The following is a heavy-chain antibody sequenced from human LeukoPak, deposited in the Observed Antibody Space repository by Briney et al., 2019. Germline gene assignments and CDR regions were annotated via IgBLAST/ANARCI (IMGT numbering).Heavy chain of an antibody. CDR1: GYSISSGYY. CDR3: ASRGATTSVWWFGP. V-gene: IGHV4-38-2*01. Sequence: SETLSLTYAVSGYSISSGYYWGWIRQPPGKGLEWIGSIYHSGSTYYNPSLKSRVTISLATSKNQFSLKLSSVPAADTPVTSFASRGATTSVWWFGPWGQGTLVTVSS. CDR2: IYHSGST. J-gene: IGHJ5*02. D-gene: IGHD1-26*01.